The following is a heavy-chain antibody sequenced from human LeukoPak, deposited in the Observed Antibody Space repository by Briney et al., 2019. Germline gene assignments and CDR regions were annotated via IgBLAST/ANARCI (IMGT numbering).Heavy chain of an antibody. CDR1: GYSFTSYY. J-gene: IGHJ5*01. CDR3: ARVCSGGSCLDS. CDR2: MNPHTGGA. Sequence: ASVKVSCKASGYSFTSYYINWVRQATGQGLEWMGWMNPHTGGADFPQPFQGRVTMTRSTSTDIAYMELSSLTSEDTAVYYCARVCSGGSCLDSWGQGTLVTVSS. D-gene: IGHD2-15*01. V-gene: IGHV1-8*01.